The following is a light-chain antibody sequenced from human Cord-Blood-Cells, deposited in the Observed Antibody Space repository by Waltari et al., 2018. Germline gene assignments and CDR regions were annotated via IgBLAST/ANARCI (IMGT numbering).Light chain of an antibody. V-gene: IGLV1-47*01. CDR2: RNN. Sequence: QSVLTQPPSASGTPGQRVTIPCSGSSSNIGSHSVYWYQQLPGTAPKLLIYRNNQRPSGVPDRFSGSKSGTAASLAISGLRSEDEADYYCAAWDDSLSGRVFGGGTKLTVL. CDR3: AAWDDSLSGRV. CDR1: SSNIGSHS. J-gene: IGLJ2*01.